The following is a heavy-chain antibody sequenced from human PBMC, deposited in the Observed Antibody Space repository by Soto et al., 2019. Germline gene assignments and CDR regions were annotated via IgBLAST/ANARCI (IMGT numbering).Heavy chain of an antibody. V-gene: IGHV3-48*03. D-gene: IGHD2-21*02. J-gene: IGHJ5*02. Sequence: SGGSLRLSCAASGFTFSSYEMNWVRQAPGKGLEWVSYISSSGSTIYYADSVKGRFTISRDNAKNSLYLQMNSLRAEDTAVYYCATSAHCGGDCYSRDNWFDPWVQGTLVTVSS. CDR3: ATSAHCGGDCYSRDNWFDP. CDR1: GFTFSSYE. CDR2: ISSSGSTI.